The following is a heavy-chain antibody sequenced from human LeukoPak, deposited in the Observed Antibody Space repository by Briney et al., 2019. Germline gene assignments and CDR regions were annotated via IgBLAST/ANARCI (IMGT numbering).Heavy chain of an antibody. CDR2: ISSSSSTI. D-gene: IGHD1-26*01. V-gene: IGHV3-11*01. CDR1: GFSFSDYY. CDR3: ASGREIAFDI. Sequence: GGSLRLSCAASGFSFSDYYMTWIRQSPGKGLEWVSYISSSSSTIYYADSVKGRFTISRDNAKNSLYLQMNSLRAEDTAVYYCASGREIAFDIWGQGTMVTVSS. J-gene: IGHJ3*02.